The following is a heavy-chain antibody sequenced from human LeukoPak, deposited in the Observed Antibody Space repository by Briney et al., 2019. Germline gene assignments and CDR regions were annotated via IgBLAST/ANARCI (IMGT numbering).Heavy chain of an antibody. Sequence: ASVKVSCKASGYTVTTYYMHWVRQAPGQGLEWMGGFDPEDGETIYAQKFQGRVTMTEDTSTDTAYMELSSLRSEDTAVYYCATWRLGILYYFDYWGQGTLVTVSS. V-gene: IGHV1-24*01. J-gene: IGHJ4*02. CDR1: GYTVTTYY. CDR3: ATWRLGILYYFDY. CDR2: FDPEDGET. D-gene: IGHD1-14*01.